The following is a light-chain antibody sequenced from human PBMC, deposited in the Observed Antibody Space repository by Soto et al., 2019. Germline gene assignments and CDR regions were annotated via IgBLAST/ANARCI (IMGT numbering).Light chain of an antibody. CDR2: NTN. Sequence: QTVVTQEPSFSVSRGTTVTLTCALNYGSVSTNYFASWYQQTPGQAPRTLIYNTNTRSSGVPDRFSGSILASNAALTITGAQADDESDYYCVLYMVNGIWVFGAGTKLTDL. CDR1: YGSVSTNYF. V-gene: IGLV8-61*01. J-gene: IGLJ3*02. CDR3: VLYMVNGIWV.